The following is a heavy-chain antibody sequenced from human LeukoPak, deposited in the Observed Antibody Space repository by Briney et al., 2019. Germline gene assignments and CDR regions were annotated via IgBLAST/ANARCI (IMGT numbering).Heavy chain of an antibody. V-gene: IGHV4-4*07. Sequence: PSETLSLTCTVSGGSISSYYWSWIRQPAGKGLEWIGRIYAGGNTDHNPSLKSRVTMSVDSSKNQFSLRLSSVTAADTAVYYCAREHKVYDGDGYYYGYWGQGTLVTVSS. D-gene: IGHD2-21*02. CDR2: IYAGGNT. CDR1: GGSISSYY. CDR3: AREHKVYDGDGYYYGY. J-gene: IGHJ4*02.